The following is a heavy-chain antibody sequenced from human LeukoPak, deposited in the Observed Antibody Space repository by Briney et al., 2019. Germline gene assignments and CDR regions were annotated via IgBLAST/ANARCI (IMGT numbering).Heavy chain of an antibody. CDR3: ARAPSAVAGTGWFDP. D-gene: IGHD6-19*01. CDR2: VYYSGST. V-gene: IGHV4-59*01. CDR1: GGSIGSYS. Sequence: PSETLSLTCTVSGGSIGSYSWSWIRQPPGKGLEWIGYVYYSGSTNYNPSLKSRVTISVDTSKNQFSLKLSSVTAADTAVYYCARAPSAVAGTGWFDPWGQGTLVTVSS. J-gene: IGHJ5*02.